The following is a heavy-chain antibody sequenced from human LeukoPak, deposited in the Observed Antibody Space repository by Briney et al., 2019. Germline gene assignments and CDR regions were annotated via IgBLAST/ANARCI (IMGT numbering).Heavy chain of an antibody. CDR2: IYYSGST. V-gene: IGHV4-61*01. Sequence: SETLSLTCTVSGGSISSGSYYWDWIRQPPGKGLEWIGYIYYSGSTNYNPSLKSRVTISVDTSKNQFSLKLSSVTAADTAVYYCARAAGTMVNFDYWGQGTLVTVSS. CDR3: ARAAGTMVNFDY. CDR1: GGSISSGSYY. J-gene: IGHJ4*02. D-gene: IGHD3-10*01.